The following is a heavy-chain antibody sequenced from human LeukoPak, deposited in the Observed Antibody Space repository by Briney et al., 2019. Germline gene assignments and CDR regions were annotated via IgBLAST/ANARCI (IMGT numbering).Heavy chain of an antibody. CDR2: IIPIFGTA. CDR1: GGTFSSYA. D-gene: IGHD3-16*02. CDR3: ASRVDYVWGSYRYHDH. J-gene: IGHJ4*02. Sequence: ASVKVSCKASGGTFSSYAISWVRQAPGQGLEWMGGIIPIFGTANYAQKFQGRVTITADKSTSTAYMELSSLRSEDTAVYYCASRVDYVWGSYRYHDHRGQGTLVTVSS. V-gene: IGHV1-69*06.